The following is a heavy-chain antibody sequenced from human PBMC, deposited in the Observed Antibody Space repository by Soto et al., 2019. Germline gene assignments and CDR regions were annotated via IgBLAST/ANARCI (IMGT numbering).Heavy chain of an antibody. CDR2: IWYDGSNK. J-gene: IGHJ5*02. V-gene: IGHV3-33*01. D-gene: IGHD2-15*01. CDR3: ARDGCSGSNCLNWFDP. Sequence: PGGSLRLSCAASGFTFSSYGMYWVRQAPGKGLEWVAVIWYDGSNKYYEDSVKGRFTISRDNSKNTLYLQMNSLRAEDTAVYYCARDGCSGSNCLNWFDPWGQGTLVTVSS. CDR1: GFTFSSYG.